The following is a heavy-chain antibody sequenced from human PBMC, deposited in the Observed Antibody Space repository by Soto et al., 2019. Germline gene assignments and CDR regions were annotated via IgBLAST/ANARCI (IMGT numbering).Heavy chain of an antibody. D-gene: IGHD2-2*01. Sequence: QVQLVQSGAEVQKPGSSVKVSCKVSGGTLSSHSINWVRQAPGQGPEWMGGIIPIFGTENYAQKFQGRVTITADESTSTAYMELSSLTSEDTALYYCSTSVYCSTTRCYYYYGLDVWGQGTTVIVSS. CDR1: GGTLSSHS. J-gene: IGHJ6*02. CDR3: STSVYCSTTRCYYYYGLDV. V-gene: IGHV1-69*01. CDR2: IIPIFGTE.